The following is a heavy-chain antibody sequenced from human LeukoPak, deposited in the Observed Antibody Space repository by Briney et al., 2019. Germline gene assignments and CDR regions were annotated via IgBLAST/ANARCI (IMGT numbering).Heavy chain of an antibody. Sequence: PSETLSLTCTVSGGSISSGDYYWSWIRQPPGKGLEWIGYIYYSGSTYYNPSLKSRVTISVDTSKNQFSLKLSSVTAADTAVYYCARDWDFGSGSYRYWFDPWGQGTLVTVSS. CDR3: ARDWDFGSGSYRYWFDP. V-gene: IGHV4-30-4*01. D-gene: IGHD3-10*01. CDR1: GGSISSGDYY. CDR2: IYYSGST. J-gene: IGHJ5*02.